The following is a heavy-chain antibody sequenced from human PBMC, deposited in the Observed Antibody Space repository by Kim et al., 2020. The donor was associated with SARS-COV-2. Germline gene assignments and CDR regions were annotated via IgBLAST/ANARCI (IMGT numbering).Heavy chain of an antibody. J-gene: IGHJ4*02. Sequence: ASVKVSCKASGYTFTSYGISWVRQAPGQGLEWMGWISAYNGNTNYAQKLQDRVTMTTDTSTSTAYMELRSLRSDDTAVYYCAREEPYYYDSSGYRRPYYFDYWGQGTLVTVSS. V-gene: IGHV1-18*01. CDR3: AREEPYYYDSSGYRRPYYFDY. CDR1: GYTFTSYG. CDR2: ISAYNGNT. D-gene: IGHD3-22*01.